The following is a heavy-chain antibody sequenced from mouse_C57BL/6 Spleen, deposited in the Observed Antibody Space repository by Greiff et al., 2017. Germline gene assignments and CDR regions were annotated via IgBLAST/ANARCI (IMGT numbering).Heavy chain of an antibody. CDR1: GYTFTDYN. Sequence: EVQLQQSGPELVKPGALVKLPCKASGYTFTDYNMDWVKQSHGKSLEWIGDINPNNGGTIYNQKFKGKATLTVDKSSSTAYMELRSLTSEDTAVYYCARAGDGYYYAMDYWGQGTSVTVSS. V-gene: IGHV1-18*01. J-gene: IGHJ4*01. CDR2: INPNNGGT. D-gene: IGHD2-3*01. CDR3: ARAGDGYYYAMDY.